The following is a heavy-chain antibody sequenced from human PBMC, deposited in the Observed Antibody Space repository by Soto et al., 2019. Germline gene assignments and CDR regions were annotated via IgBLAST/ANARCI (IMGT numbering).Heavy chain of an antibody. CDR1: GGSISSYY. CDR2: IYYSGST. Sequence: SETLSLTCTVSGGSISSYYWSWIRQPPGKGLEWIGYIYYSGSTNYNPSLKSRVTISVDTSKNQFSLKLSSVTAADTAVYYCAREECTNGVCHPHYDYWGQGTLITVSS. D-gene: IGHD2-8*01. J-gene: IGHJ4*02. V-gene: IGHV4-59*01. CDR3: AREECTNGVCHPHYDY.